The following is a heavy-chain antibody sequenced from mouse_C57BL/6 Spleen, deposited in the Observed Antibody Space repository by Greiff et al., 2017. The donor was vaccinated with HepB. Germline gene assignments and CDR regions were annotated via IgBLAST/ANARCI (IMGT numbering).Heavy chain of an antibody. CDR2: ISSGGDSI. CDR3: TRGGAQAKEAWFAY. Sequence: EVKLQESGEGLVKPGGSLKLSCAASGFTFSSYAMSWVRQTPAKRLAWVAYISSGGDSIYYADTVKGRFTISRDNARNTLYLQLSSLKSEDTAMYYCTRGGAQAKEAWFAYWGQGTLVTVSA. V-gene: IGHV5-9-1*02. CDR1: GFTFSSYA. J-gene: IGHJ3*01. D-gene: IGHD3-2*02.